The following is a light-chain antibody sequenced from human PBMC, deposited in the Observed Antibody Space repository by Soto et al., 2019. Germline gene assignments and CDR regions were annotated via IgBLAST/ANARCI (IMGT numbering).Light chain of an antibody. V-gene: IGLV4-60*02. CDR2: LEGSGSY. CDR1: SGHSSYI. J-gene: IGLJ2*01. Sequence: QSVLTQSSSASASLGSSVKLTCTLSSGHSSYIIAWHQQQPGKAPRYLMKLEGSGSYNKGSGVPDRFSGSSSGADRYLTISNLQFEDEADYYCETWDSTPRVFGAGTKLTVL. CDR3: ETWDSTPRV.